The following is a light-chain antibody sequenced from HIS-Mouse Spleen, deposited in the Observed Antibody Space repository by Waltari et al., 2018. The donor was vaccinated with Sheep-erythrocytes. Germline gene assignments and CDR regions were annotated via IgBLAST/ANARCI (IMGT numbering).Light chain of an antibody. J-gene: IGLJ3*02. CDR3: SSYAGSNNWV. V-gene: IGLV2-8*01. CDR2: EVS. CDR1: SSDVGGDNY. Sequence: QSALTPPPSASGSPGPSVTISCTGTSSDVGGDNYVPWYQQHPGKAPKLMIYEVSKRPSGVPDRFSGPKSGNTASLTVSGLQAEDEADYYCSSYAGSNNWVFGGGTKLTVL.